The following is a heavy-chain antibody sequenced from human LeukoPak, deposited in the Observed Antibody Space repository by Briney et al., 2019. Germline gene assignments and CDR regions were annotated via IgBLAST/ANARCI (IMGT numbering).Heavy chain of an antibody. Sequence: KPSETLSLTCAVSGVSFDDYYWSWVRQPPGKGLEWIGEINHSGYTNDSPSLKSRVTMSIDTSRKQFSLNLRSVTVADTAVYYCTRMTTGHDYWGQGTLVTVSS. D-gene: IGHD4-17*01. CDR1: GVSFDDYY. CDR2: INHSGYT. V-gene: IGHV4-34*01. J-gene: IGHJ4*02. CDR3: TRMTTGHDY.